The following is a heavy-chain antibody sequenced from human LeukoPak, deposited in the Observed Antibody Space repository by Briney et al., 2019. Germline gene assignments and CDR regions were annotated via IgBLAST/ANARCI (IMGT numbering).Heavy chain of an antibody. J-gene: IGHJ6*02. CDR3: ARGGGLDV. D-gene: IGHD3-16*01. CDR2: INHNGNVN. V-gene: IGHV3-7*03. Sequence: PEGSLRLSCAASGFTFSSYWMNWARQAPGKGLEWVASINHNGNVNYYVDSVKGRFTISRDNAKNSLYLQMSNLRAEDTAVYFCARGGGLDVWGRGATVTVSS. CDR1: GFTFSSYW.